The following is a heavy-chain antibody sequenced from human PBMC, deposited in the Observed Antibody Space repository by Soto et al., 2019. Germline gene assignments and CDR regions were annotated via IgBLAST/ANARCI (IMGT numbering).Heavy chain of an antibody. CDR3: ARAGDYYDSSGYYYWFDP. V-gene: IGHV1-69*01. CDR2: IIPIFGTA. D-gene: IGHD3-22*01. CDR1: GGTFSSYA. Sequence: QVQLVQSGAEVKKPGSSVKVSCKASGGTFSSYAISWVRQAPGQGLEWMGGIIPIFGTANYAQKFQGRVTITADESTSTAYMELSSLRSEDTAVYYCARAGDYYDSSGYYYWFDPLGQGTLVTVSS. J-gene: IGHJ5*02.